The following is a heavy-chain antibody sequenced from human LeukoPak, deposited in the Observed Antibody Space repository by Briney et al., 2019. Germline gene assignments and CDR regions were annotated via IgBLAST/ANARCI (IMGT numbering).Heavy chain of an antibody. J-gene: IGHJ4*02. Sequence: SETLSLTCAVYGGSFSGYYWSWIRQPPGKGLKWIGEINHSGSPNYNPSLKSRVTISVDTSKNQFSLKLSSVTAADTAVYYCARGPKRITMVRGVIRPFDYWGQGTLVTVSS. CDR2: INHSGSP. CDR1: GGSFSGYY. V-gene: IGHV4-34*01. CDR3: ARGPKRITMVRGVIRPFDY. D-gene: IGHD3-10*01.